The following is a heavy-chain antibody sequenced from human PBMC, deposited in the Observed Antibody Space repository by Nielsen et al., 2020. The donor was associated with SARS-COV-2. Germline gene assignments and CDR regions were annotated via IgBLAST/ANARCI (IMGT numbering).Heavy chain of an antibody. V-gene: IGHV5-51*01. CDR1: TYSFATYW. Sequence: GESLKISCKGSTYSFATYWIGWVRQMPGKGLEWMGIIFPGDSDTRYSPSFQGRVTMSADKSISTAYLQWSSLRAEDTAVYYCASEGGIPGNYYYYYYMDVWGKGTTVTVSS. J-gene: IGHJ6*03. CDR3: ASEGGIPGNYYYYYYMDV. D-gene: IGHD1-26*01. CDR2: IFPGDSDT.